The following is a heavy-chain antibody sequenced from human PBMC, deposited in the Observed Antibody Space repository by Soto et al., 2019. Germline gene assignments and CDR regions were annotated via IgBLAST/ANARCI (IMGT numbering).Heavy chain of an antibody. D-gene: IGHD6-13*01. J-gene: IGHJ6*02. Sequence: PGGSLRLSCAASGFTFSSYGMHWVRRAPGKGLEWVAVISYDGSNKYYADSVKGRFTISRDNSKNTLYLQMNSLRAEDTAVYYCAKGKSGIAAAGTLAPTKPDDYYYYGMDVWGQGTTVTVSS. CDR1: GFTFSSYG. V-gene: IGHV3-30*18. CDR2: ISYDGSNK. CDR3: AKGKSGIAAAGTLAPTKPDDYYYYGMDV.